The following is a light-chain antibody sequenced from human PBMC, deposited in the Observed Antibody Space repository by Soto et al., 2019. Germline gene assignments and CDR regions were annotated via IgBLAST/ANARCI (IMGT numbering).Light chain of an antibody. CDR1: QSISSY. Sequence: DIHMTQSPSSLSASVGDRVTITCRASQSISSYLNWYQQKPGKAPKLLIYDASSLEGGVPSRFSGFSSGTEFTLTISSLQPDDFATYYCQQLKSYPITFGQGTRLEIK. J-gene: IGKJ5*01. CDR2: DAS. CDR3: QQLKSYPIT. V-gene: IGKV1-39*01.